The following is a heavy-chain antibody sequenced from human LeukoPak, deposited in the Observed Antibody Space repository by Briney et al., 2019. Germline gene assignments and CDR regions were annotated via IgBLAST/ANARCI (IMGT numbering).Heavy chain of an antibody. D-gene: IGHD3-22*01. CDR3: AKALYYYDSSGAHEYYFDY. V-gene: IGHV3-23*01. CDR1: GFTFSSYA. Sequence: PGGSLRLSCAASGFTFSSYAMSWVRQAPGKGLEWVSAISGSGGSTYYADSVKGRFTISRDNSKNTLYLQMNSLRAEDTAVYYCAKALYYYDSSGAHEYYFDYWGQGTLVTVSS. J-gene: IGHJ4*02. CDR2: ISGSGGST.